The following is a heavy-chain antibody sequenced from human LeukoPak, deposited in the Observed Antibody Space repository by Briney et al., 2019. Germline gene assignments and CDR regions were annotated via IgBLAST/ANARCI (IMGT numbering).Heavy chain of an antibody. CDR3: VKDRYFDL. CDR2: ISGSGGST. Sequence: GGSLRLSCAASGLSFSSYTMTWVRQAPGMGLEWVSTISGSGGSTYYADSVKGRFTISRDNSKNTLYLQMNSLRAEDTAVYYCVKDRYFDLWGRGTLVTVSS. J-gene: IGHJ2*01. V-gene: IGHV3-23*01. CDR1: GLSFSSYT.